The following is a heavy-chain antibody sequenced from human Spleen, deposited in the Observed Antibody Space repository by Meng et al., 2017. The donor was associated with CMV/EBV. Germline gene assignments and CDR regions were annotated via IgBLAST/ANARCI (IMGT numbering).Heavy chain of an antibody. CDR1: GYTFTAHY. CDR2: IHPHRGDT. CDR3: ARELEGIVVVPAAIIDY. J-gene: IGHJ4*02. V-gene: IGHV1-2*02. Sequence: ASVKVSCKASGYTFTAHYFHWVRQAPGQGLEWMGWIHPHRGDTNYAQQFQGRVTMTRDRSISTAYMELSRLRSDDTAVYYCARELEGIVVVPAAIIDYWGQGTLVTVSS. D-gene: IGHD2-2*02.